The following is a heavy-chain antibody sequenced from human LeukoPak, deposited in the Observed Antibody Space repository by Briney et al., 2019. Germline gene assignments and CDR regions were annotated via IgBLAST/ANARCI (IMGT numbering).Heavy chain of an antibody. D-gene: IGHD3-9*01. CDR2: XXXXGSNK. J-gene: IGHJ3*02. V-gene: IGHV3-30*01. CDR3: ARDLPYYDILTGSESAFDI. CDR1: GFTFSSYA. Sequence: GGSLRLSCAASGFTFSSYAMHWVRQAPGKXXXXXXXXXXXGSNKYYADSVKGRFTISRDNSKNTLYLQMNSLRAEDTAVYYCARDLPYYDILTGSESAFDIWGQGTMVTVSS.